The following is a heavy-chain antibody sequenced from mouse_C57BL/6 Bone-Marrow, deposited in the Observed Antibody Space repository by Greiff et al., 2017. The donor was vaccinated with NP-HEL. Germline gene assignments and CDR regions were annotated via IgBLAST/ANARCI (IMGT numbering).Heavy chain of an antibody. CDR3: ARATLTRWYFDV. V-gene: IGHV3-6*01. D-gene: IGHD4-1*01. CDR2: ISYGGSN. J-gene: IGHJ1*03. CDR1: GYSITSGYY. Sequence: DVKLQESGPGLVKPSQSLSLTCSVTGYSITSGYYWNWIRQFPGNKLEWMGYISYGGSNNYNPSLKNRISITRDTSKNQFFLKLNSVTTEDTATYYCARATLTRWYFDVWGTGTTVTVSS.